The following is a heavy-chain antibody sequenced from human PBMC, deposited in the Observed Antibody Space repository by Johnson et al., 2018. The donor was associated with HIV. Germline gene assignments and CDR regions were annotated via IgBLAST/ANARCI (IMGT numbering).Heavy chain of an antibody. J-gene: IGHJ3*02. Sequence: WVGFIRSKAYGGTTEYAASVKGRFIISRDDSKSIAYLQMNSLKTEDTAVYYCTRLYSSGWYGSAFDIWGQGTMVTVSS. CDR2: IRSKAYGGTT. D-gene: IGHD6-19*01. CDR3: TRLYSSGWYGSAFDI. V-gene: IGHV3-49*02.